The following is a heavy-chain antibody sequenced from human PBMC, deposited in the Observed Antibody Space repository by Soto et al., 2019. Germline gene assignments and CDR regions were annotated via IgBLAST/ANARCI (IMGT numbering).Heavy chain of an antibody. D-gene: IGHD6-25*01. Sequence: PGGSLRLSCAASGFTFRSFAMTWVRQAPGKGLDWVASLTGSGLSTFYADSVKGRFTVSRDNYNNTLYLLMTSLRAEDTAVYYCERTFWVANRGYLDPWGKGTRVTVP. CDR3: ERTFWVANRGYLDP. V-gene: IGHV3-23*01. CDR1: GFTFRSFA. J-gene: IGHJ5*02. CDR2: LTGSGLST.